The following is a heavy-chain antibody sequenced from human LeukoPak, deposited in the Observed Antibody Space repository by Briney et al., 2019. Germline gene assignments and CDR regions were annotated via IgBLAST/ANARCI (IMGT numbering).Heavy chain of an antibody. CDR2: IGNSSSTI. D-gene: IGHD5-18*01. V-gene: IGHV3-48*04. J-gene: IGHJ3*02. Sequence: PGGSLRLSCAASGFTFSSYSMNWVRQAPGKGLEWVSYIGNSSSTIYYADSVKGRFTISRDNAKNSLYLQMNSLRAEDTAVYYCARENTAIDIWGQGTMVTVSS. CDR1: GFTFSSYS. CDR3: ARENTAIDI.